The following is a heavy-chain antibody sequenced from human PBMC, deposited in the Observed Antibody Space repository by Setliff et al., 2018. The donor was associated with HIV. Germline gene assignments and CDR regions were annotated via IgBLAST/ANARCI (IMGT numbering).Heavy chain of an antibody. V-gene: IGHV4-59*01. CDR3: ARNSQKGIQPLLLAS. Sequence: PSETLSLTCEVSGVSISNYYWSWIRQPPGKGLEWIGYIYNSGYSNSKPSLKSRVTISVDTSKNQFSLKLSSVTAADTAVYYCARNSQKGIQPLLLASWGPGTLVTVSS. D-gene: IGHD1-1*01. J-gene: IGHJ4*02. CDR2: IYNSGYS. CDR1: GVSISNYY.